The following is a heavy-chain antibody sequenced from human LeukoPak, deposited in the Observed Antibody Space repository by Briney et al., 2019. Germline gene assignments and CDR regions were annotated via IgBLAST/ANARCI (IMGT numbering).Heavy chain of an antibody. V-gene: IGHV1-69*13. J-gene: IGHJ5*02. CDR3: ASSPYCSSTSCYTRWFDP. CDR1: GGTFSSYA. D-gene: IGHD2-2*02. CDR2: IIPIFGTA. Sequence: GASVKVSCKASGGTFSSYAISWVRQAPGQGLEWMGGIIPIFGTANYAQKFQGRVTITADESTSTAYMELSSLRSEDTAVYYCASSPYCSSTSCYTRWFDPWGQGTLDTVSS.